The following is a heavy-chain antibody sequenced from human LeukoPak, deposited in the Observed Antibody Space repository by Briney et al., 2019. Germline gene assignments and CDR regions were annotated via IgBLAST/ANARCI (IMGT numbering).Heavy chain of an antibody. CDR1: GFTFSSYG. CDR3: AKDRALWFGTAMDV. D-gene: IGHD3-10*01. J-gene: IGHJ6*02. Sequence: PGGSLRLSCAASGFTFSSYGMSWVRQAPGKGLEWVSAISGGGTGTYYADSVKGRFTISRDNSKNTLYLQMNSLRAEDTAVYYCAKDRALWFGTAMDVWGQGTTVTVSS. V-gene: IGHV3-23*01. CDR2: ISGGGTGT.